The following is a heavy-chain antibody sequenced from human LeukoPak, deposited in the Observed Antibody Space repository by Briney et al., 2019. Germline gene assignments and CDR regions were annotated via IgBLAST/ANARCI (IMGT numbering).Heavy chain of an antibody. J-gene: IGHJ4*01. Sequence: GGSLRLSCTTSGLTFSNYAMTWVRQAPGKGLEWVSSISGTGHHTYYPDSVKGRFTISRDNSKSTLYLQMNSLRAEDTAVFYCAKCSTEGGYCYFDYWGHGTLVTVSS. D-gene: IGHD2-21*01. CDR2: ISGTGHHT. CDR1: GLTFSNYA. V-gene: IGHV3-23*01. CDR3: AKCSTEGGYCYFDY.